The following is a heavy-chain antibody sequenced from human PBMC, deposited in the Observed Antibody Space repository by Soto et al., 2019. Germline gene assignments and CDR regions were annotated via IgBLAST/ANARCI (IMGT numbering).Heavy chain of an antibody. Sequence: EVQLVESGGGLVQPGGSLRLSCAASGFTLSSYVMSWVRQAPGKGLEYVSSVSSHGDSTHYADSVKGRFTISRDNSKNTLYLQMVSLRAEDMAVYYCAREFIAVGGTYDYWGQGTLVTVSS. V-gene: IGHV3-64*07. CDR1: GFTLSSYV. CDR2: VSSHGDST. CDR3: AREFIAVGGTYDY. J-gene: IGHJ4*02. D-gene: IGHD6-19*01.